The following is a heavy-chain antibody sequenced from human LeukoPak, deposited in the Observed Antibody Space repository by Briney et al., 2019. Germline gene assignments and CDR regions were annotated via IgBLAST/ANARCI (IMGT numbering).Heavy chain of an antibody. CDR3: ARDPLDISRWTNAFDI. CDR1: GFTFVNYG. J-gene: IGHJ3*02. V-gene: IGHV3-30-3*01. CDR2: ISYNGNQ. Sequence: GGSLRLSCAASGFTFVNYGFHWVRQAPVKALEWVASISYNGNQKYGDSVKGRFTISRDNSKNTLYLQVNGLRPEDTAVYYCARDPLDISRWTNAFDIWGQGTMVSVSS. D-gene: IGHD2-2*03.